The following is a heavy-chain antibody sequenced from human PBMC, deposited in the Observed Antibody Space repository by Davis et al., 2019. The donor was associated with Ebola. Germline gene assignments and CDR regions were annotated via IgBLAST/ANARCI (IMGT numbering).Heavy chain of an antibody. CDR1: GYTFTSYA. V-gene: IGHV1-69*06. Sequence: SVKVSCKASGYTFTSYAISWVRQAPGQGLEWKGGIIPIFGTVNYAQKFQGRVTITADKSTSTAYMELSSLRSEDTAVYYCARGIYGDPAFDYWGQGTLVTVSS. D-gene: IGHD4-17*01. J-gene: IGHJ4*02. CDR2: IIPIFGTV. CDR3: ARGIYGDPAFDY.